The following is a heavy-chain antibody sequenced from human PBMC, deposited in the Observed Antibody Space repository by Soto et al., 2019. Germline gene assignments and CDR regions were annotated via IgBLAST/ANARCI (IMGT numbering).Heavy chain of an antibody. CDR3: AREGEHDYGDSGGAFDI. D-gene: IGHD4-17*01. J-gene: IGHJ3*02. Sequence: PSETLSLTCTVSGGSISSYYWSWIRQPPGKGLEWIGYIYYSGSTNYNPSLKSRVTISVDTSKNQFSLKLSSVTAADTAVYYCAREGEHDYGDSGGAFDIWDQGTMVTVSS. CDR2: IYYSGST. V-gene: IGHV4-59*01. CDR1: GGSISSYY.